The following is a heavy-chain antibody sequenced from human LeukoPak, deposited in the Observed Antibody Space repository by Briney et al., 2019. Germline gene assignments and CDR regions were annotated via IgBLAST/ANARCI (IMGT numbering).Heavy chain of an antibody. CDR3: ASHYSSGSYRYTGSFDS. D-gene: IGHD3-16*02. CDR2: INHSGTT. Sequence: SETLSLTCAVYGGSFSDYYWSWIRQPPGKGLEWIGEINHSGTTNYSPSLKSRVSISVDTSKNQFSLKLNSVTAADAAMYYCASHYSSGSYRYTGSFDSWGQGMLINVSS. J-gene: IGHJ4*02. V-gene: IGHV4-34*01. CDR1: GGSFSDYY.